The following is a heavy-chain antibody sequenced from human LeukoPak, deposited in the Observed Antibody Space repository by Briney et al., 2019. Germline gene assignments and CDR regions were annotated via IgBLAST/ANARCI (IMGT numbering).Heavy chain of an antibody. CDR3: ARTGYCSSTSCYRRVADAFDI. CDR1: GYNFTSYW. V-gene: IGHV5-51*01. Sequence: GESLKISCKGSGYNFTSYWIAWVRPMPGKGLEWMGIIYAGDSDIRYSPSFQGQVTISADKSISTAYLQWSSLKASDTAMYYCARTGYCSSTSCYRRVADAFDIWGQGTIVTVSS. J-gene: IGHJ3*02. CDR2: IYAGDSDI. D-gene: IGHD2-2*02.